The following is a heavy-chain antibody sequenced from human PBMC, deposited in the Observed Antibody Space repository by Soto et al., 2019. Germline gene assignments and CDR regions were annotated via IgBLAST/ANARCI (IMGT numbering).Heavy chain of an antibody. CDR1: GFTFSRYC. J-gene: IGHJ4*02. Sequence: EVQLVESGGGLVRPGGSLRLSCAASGFTFSRYCMNWVRQAPGKGLEWVSSISSTTNYIYYAASMKGCFTVSRDNAKNSVDLDMNSLSAEDTAVYYCARESEDLTSNFDYWGQGTLVTVSS. V-gene: IGHV3-21*01. CDR3: ARESEDLTSNFDY. CDR2: ISSTTNYI.